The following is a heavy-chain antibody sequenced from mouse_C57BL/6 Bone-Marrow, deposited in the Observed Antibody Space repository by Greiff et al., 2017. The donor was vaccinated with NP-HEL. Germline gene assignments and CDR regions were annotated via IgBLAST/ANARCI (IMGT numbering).Heavy chain of an antibody. CDR3: ARYYGSSYWFAY. Sequence: VQLQQSGAELVRPGTSVKMSCKASGYTFTNYWIGWAKQRPGHGLECIGAIYPGGGYTNYNEKFKGKATLTADKSSSTAYMQFSSLTSEDSAIYYCARYYGSSYWFAYWGQGTLVTVSA. V-gene: IGHV1-63*01. J-gene: IGHJ3*01. CDR2: IYPGGGYT. CDR1: GYTFTNYW. D-gene: IGHD1-1*01.